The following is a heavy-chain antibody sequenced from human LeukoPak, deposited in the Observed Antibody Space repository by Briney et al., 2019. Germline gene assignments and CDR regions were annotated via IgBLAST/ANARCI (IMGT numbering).Heavy chain of an antibody. Sequence: GGSLRLSCAASGFTFSTYWMNWVRQAPGKGLEWVADIKEDGSEKYYVDPVKGRFTISRDNAKKSLYLQMNSLRAEDTAVYYCARDRYSSGWSSDYWGQGTLDTVSS. J-gene: IGHJ4*02. V-gene: IGHV3-7*01. D-gene: IGHD6-19*01. CDR2: IKEDGSEK. CDR1: GFTFSTYW. CDR3: ARDRYSSGWSSDY.